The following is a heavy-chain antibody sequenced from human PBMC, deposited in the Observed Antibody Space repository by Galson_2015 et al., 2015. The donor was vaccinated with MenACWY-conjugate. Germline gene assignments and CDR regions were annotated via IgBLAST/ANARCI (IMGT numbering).Heavy chain of an antibody. CDR1: RFIFSSYG. Sequence: SLRLSCAACRFIFSSYGMHWFRQAPGKGLEWVAVISYDGSDTYYADSVKGRFTISRDNSKNTMYLKMKSLRNEDTAIYYCAKDVLLCLVLLGFVVNWGQALLVPFSS. CDR3: AKDVLLCLVLLGFVVN. J-gene: IGHJ4*02. V-gene: IGHV3-30*18. CDR2: ISYDGSDT. D-gene: IGHD3-10*01.